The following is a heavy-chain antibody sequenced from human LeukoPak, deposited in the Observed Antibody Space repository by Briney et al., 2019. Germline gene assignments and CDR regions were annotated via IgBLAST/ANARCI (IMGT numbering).Heavy chain of an antibody. CDR2: IRGDGSST. J-gene: IGHJ4*02. V-gene: IGHV3-74*01. CDR3: AVSDYFDY. CDR1: GFTFSSPW. Sequence: QSGGSLRLSCAASGFTFSSPWMHWVRQAPGKGLVWVSRIRGDGSSTSYADSVQGRFTISRDNAKNTLYLQMNSLRAEDTAVYYCAVSDYFDYWGQGTLVTVSS.